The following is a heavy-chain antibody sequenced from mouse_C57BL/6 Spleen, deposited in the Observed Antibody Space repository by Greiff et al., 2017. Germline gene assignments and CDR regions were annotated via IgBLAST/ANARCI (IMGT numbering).Heavy chain of an antibody. Sequence: VKLMESGPGLVQPSQSLSITCTVSGFSLTSYGVHWVRQSPGKGLEWLGVIWSGGSTDYNAAFISRLSISKDNSKSQVFFKMNSLQADDTAIYYCARKGGYHGVAMDYWGQGTSVTVSS. CDR1: GFSLTSYG. CDR2: IWSGGST. J-gene: IGHJ4*01. CDR3: ARKGGYHGVAMDY. V-gene: IGHV2-2*01. D-gene: IGHD2-2*01.